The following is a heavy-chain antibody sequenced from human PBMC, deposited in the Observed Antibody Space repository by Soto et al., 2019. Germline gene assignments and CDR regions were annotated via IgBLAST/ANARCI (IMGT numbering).Heavy chain of an antibody. CDR2: IKTKTDGGTT. J-gene: IGHJ6*02. D-gene: IGHD2-21*02. CDR1: GFTFSNAW. V-gene: IGHV3-15*01. Sequence: EVQLVESGGGLVKPGGSLRLSCAASGFTFSNAWMSWVRQAPGKGLEWVGRIKTKTDGGTTDYAAPVKGRFTISREYSKNTLYLQMNSLTTEDTAVYYCTTGVTSRGMDVLGQGTTGTVSS. CDR3: TTGVTSRGMDV.